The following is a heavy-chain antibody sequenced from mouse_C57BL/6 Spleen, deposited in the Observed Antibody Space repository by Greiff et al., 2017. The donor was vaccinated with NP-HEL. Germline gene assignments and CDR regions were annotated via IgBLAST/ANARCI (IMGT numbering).Heavy chain of an antibody. CDR1: GYSITSGYY. J-gene: IGHJ2*01. V-gene: IGHV3-6*01. CDR3: ARAQDYFDY. Sequence: EVKVEESGPGLVKPSQSLSLTCSVTGYSITSGYYWNWIRQFPGNKLEWMGYISYDGSNNYNPSLKNRISITRDTSKNQFFLKLNSVTTEDTATYYCARAQDYFDYWGQGTTLTVSS. CDR2: ISYDGSN.